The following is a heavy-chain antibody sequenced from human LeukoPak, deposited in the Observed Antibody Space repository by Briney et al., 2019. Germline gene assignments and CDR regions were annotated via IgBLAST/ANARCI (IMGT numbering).Heavy chain of an antibody. V-gene: IGHV3-48*01. D-gene: IGHD4-11*01. J-gene: IGHJ2*01. CDR2: ISSSTDPT. Sequence: GGSLRLSCAASGFTFSGFSMNWVRLAPGKGLELVSYISSSTDPTYYADSVKGRFTISRDNAKSSLYLQMNSLRAEDTAVYYCARAVSNYYFWYFDLWGRGTLVTVSS. CDR1: GFTFSGFS. CDR3: ARAVSNYYFWYFDL.